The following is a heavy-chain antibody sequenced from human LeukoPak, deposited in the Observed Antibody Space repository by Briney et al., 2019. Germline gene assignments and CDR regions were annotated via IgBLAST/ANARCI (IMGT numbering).Heavy chain of an antibody. J-gene: IGHJ4*02. Sequence: GGSLRLSCAASGRTFSNHAMSWVRQAPGKGLQWVSAISGGGVAIYYADSVKGRFTISRDNSKNTLYLQMNSLRAEDTAVCDRAKDGFEYYDSSGYYYFNYWGQGTLVTVSS. CDR2: ISGGGVAI. D-gene: IGHD3-22*01. CDR3: AKDGFEYYDSSGYYYFNY. V-gene: IGHV3-23*01. CDR1: GRTFSNHA.